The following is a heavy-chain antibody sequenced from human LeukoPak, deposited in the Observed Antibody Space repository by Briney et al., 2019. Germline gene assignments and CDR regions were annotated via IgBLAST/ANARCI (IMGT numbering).Heavy chain of an antibody. J-gene: IGHJ5*02. CDR2: ISSSGITI. V-gene: IGHV3-48*02. CDR3: ARDLVRGVKTLKWFDP. Sequence: GGSLRLSCAASGFTFSNYNMNWVRQAPGKGLEWISYISSSGITIYYTDSVKGRFTISRDDAKNSLYLQMNSLRDEDTAVYYCARDLVRGVKTLKWFDPWGQGTLVTVSS. D-gene: IGHD3-10*01. CDR1: GFTFSNYN.